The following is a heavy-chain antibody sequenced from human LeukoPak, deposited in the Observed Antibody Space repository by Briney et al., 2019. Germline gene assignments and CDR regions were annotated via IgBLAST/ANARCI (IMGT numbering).Heavy chain of an antibody. V-gene: IGHV3-23*01. CDR3: VKEHDLWHEEGNWFDT. Sequence: GGSLRLSCTTSGFHFNTYSMSWVRQSPGKGLEWVSAINDDTPYYRDSVRGRFIVSRDESKDTLYLQLNSLRAEDTAIYYCVKEHDLWHEEGNWFDTWGQGVLVTVSS. J-gene: IGHJ5*02. CDR2: INDDTP. D-gene: IGHD3-3*01. CDR1: GFHFNTYS.